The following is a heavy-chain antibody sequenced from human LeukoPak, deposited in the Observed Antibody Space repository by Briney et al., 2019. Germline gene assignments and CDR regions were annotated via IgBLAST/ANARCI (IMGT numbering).Heavy chain of an antibody. V-gene: IGHV4-38-2*01. CDR2: IYHSGST. CDR3: ARVFPTGHYYYMDV. Sequence: SETLSLTCAVSGYSISSGYYWGWIQQPPGKGLECIGSIYHSGSTYYNPSLKSRVTRSVDTSKDQFSLKLSSVTAADTAVYYCARVFPTGHYYYMDVWGKGTTVTVSS. J-gene: IGHJ6*03. CDR1: GYSISSGYY. D-gene: IGHD1-1*01.